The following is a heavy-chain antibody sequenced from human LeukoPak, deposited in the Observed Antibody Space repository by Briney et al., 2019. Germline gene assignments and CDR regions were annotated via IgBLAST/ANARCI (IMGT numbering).Heavy chain of an antibody. CDR2: ISYDGSNK. V-gene: IGHV3-30*18. Sequence: GGSLRLSCAASGFTFSSYGMHWVRQAPGKGLEWVAVISYDGSNKYYADSVKGRFTISRDNSKNTLYLQMNSLRAEDTAVYYCAKPRGGVSPGSFDSGAQEPLAPVS. CDR1: GFTFSSYG. CDR3: AKPRGGVSPGSFDS. J-gene: IGHJ4*02. D-gene: IGHD3-10*01.